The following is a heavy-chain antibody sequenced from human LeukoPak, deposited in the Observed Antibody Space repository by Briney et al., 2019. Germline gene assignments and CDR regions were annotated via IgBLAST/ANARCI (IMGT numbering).Heavy chain of an antibody. Sequence: PGGSLRLSCAASGFTFSGSAMHWVRQASGKGLEWVGRIRSRANSYATAYAASVKGRFTISRDDSKNTAYLQMNSLKTEDTAVYYCTRRWEYSGGWYLAFDIWGQGTMVTVSS. CDR1: GFTFSGSA. CDR3: TRRWEYSGGWYLAFDI. J-gene: IGHJ3*02. D-gene: IGHD6-19*01. V-gene: IGHV3-73*01. CDR2: IRSRANSYAT.